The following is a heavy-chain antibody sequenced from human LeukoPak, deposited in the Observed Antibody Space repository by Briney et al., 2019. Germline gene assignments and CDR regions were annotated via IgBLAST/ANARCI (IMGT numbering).Heavy chain of an antibody. Sequence: ASVKVSCKASGYTFTSYGISWARQAPGQGLEWMGWISAYNGNTNYAQKLQGRVTMTTGTSTSTAYMELRSLRSDDTAVYYCARDPGCGGDCHFPTSDYWGQGTLVTVSS. D-gene: IGHD2-21*02. CDR1: GYTFTSYG. CDR3: ARDPGCGGDCHFPTSDY. CDR2: ISAYNGNT. J-gene: IGHJ4*02. V-gene: IGHV1-18*04.